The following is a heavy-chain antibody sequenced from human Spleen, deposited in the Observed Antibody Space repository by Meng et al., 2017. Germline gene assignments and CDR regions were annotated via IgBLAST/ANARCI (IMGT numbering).Heavy chain of an antibody. CDR1: GGSISSNDW. Sequence: QLQLQESGPGLVEPSGALSLTCAVSGGSISSNDWWSWVRQPPGKALEWIGEINHSGITNYNPSIKSRVTQSIDTSKNQFSLKIYDVTAADTAVYYCARNLAIAAAGFEYWGQGTLVTVSS. D-gene: IGHD6-13*01. V-gene: IGHV4-4*02. CDR2: INHSGIT. J-gene: IGHJ4*02. CDR3: ARNLAIAAAGFEY.